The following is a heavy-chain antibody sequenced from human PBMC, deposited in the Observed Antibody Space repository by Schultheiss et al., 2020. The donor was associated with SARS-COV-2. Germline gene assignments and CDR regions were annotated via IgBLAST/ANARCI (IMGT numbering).Heavy chain of an antibody. CDR1: GGSISSGSYY. CDR2: IYTSGTT. D-gene: IGHD1-14*01. J-gene: IGHJ4*02. V-gene: IGHV4-39*07. Sequence: SETLSLTCTVSGGSISSGSYYWAWIRQPPGKGLEWIGRIYTSGTTNYNPSLKSRLTMSVDTSKNQFSLKLSSVTAADTAVYYCASSRSYGTDGDYWGQGTLVTVSS. CDR3: ASSRSYGTDGDY.